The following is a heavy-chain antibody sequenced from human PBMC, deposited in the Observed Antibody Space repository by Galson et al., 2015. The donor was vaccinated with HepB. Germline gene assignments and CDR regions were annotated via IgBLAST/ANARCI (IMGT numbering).Heavy chain of an antibody. D-gene: IGHD2-2*01. J-gene: IGHJ4*02. V-gene: IGHV3-15*07. CDR3: TTAPDAGYCSSTSCYFDY. CDR1: GFTFSNAW. CDR2: IKSKTDGGTT. Sequence: SLRLSCAASGFTFSNAWMNWVRQAPGKGLEWVGRIKSKTDGGTTDYAAPVKGRFTISRDDSKNTLYLQMNSLKTEDTAVYYCTTAPDAGYCSSTSCYFDYWGQGTLVTVSS.